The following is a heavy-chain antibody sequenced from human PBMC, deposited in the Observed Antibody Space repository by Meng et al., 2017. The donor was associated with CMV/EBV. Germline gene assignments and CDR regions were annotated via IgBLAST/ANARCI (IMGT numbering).Heavy chain of an antibody. CDR3: AKDGGGVITIFGVANPTGGFDP. Sequence: GGSLRLSCAASGFTFSSYAMSWVRQAPGKGLEWVSAISGSGGSTYYADSVKGRFTISRDNSKNTLYLQMNSLRAEDTAVYYCAKDGGGVITIFGVANPTGGFDPWGQGTQVTVSS. CDR2: ISGSGGST. J-gene: IGHJ5*02. V-gene: IGHV3-23*01. D-gene: IGHD3-3*01. CDR1: GFTFSSYA.